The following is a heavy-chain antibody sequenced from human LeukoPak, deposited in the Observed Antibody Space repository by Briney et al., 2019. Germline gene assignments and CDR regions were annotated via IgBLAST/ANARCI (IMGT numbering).Heavy chain of an antibody. CDR2: ISSSGSTI. V-gene: IGHV3-48*03. J-gene: IGHJ5*02. CDR3: ARAGSGRSPDWFDP. D-gene: IGHD1-26*01. Sequence: QSGGSLRLSCAASGFTFSSYEMNWVRQAPGKGMEWVSYISSSGSTIYYADPVKGRFTISRDNAKNSLYLQMNSLRAEDTAVYYCARAGSGRSPDWFDPGAREPWSPSPQ. CDR1: GFTFSSYE.